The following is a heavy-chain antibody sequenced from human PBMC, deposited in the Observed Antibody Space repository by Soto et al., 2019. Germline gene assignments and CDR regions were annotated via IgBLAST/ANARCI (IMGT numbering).Heavy chain of an antibody. V-gene: IGHV3-21*01. D-gene: IGHD4-17*01. J-gene: IGHJ4*02. CDR2: ISSSSSYI. CDR3: ARSPNAHTVTEYYFDY. CDR1: GFTFSSYS. Sequence: PGGSLRLSCATSGFTFSSYSMNWVRQAPGKGLEWVSSISSSSSYIYYADSVKGRFTISRDNAKNSLYLQMNSLRAEDTAVYYCARSPNAHTVTEYYFDYWGQGTLVTVSS.